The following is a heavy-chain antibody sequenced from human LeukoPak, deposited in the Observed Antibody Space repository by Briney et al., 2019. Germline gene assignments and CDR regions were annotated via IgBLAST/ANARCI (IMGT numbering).Heavy chain of an antibody. CDR1: AGSISSGDYY. V-gene: IGHV4-61*02. Sequence: SSQTLSLTCTVSAGSISSGDYYWSWIRQPAGKGLEWIGRIYSPGTNYNYNPSLKSRVTISIDTSKNQFSLKLTSVTAADTAVYYCARGIGTSYDSSRDAFDMWGQGTMVAVSS. CDR3: ARGIGTSYDSSRDAFDM. D-gene: IGHD3-22*01. J-gene: IGHJ3*02. CDR2: IYSPGTN.